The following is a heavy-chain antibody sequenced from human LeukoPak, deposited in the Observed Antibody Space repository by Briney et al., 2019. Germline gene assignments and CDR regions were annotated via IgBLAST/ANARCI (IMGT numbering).Heavy chain of an antibody. CDR2: ISSNGGNT. J-gene: IGHJ4*02. Sequence: GGSLRLLCAASRLPFRSYAMLWVRQAPGKGREYVSAISSNGGNTYYANSGKGRFTISRDNCKNTLHLQMGSLRAEDMAVYYCARDQYPGRWLQGGFDFWGQGTLVTVSS. CDR1: RLPFRSYA. CDR3: ARDQYPGRWLQGGFDF. V-gene: IGHV3-64*01. D-gene: IGHD5-24*01.